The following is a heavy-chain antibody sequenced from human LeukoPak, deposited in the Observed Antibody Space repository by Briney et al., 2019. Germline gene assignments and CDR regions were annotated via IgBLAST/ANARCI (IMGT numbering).Heavy chain of an antibody. V-gene: IGHV4-4*07. CDR2: ISGSGTI. Sequence: SETLSLTCTVSGGSIHSYWSWIRQPAGKGLEWIGRISGSGTITYNPALQSRLTISIDTSKNQFSLKLTSVTAADTAVYYCARTTEGGYTYGYFYYYYMDVWGKGTTVTISS. J-gene: IGHJ6*03. CDR3: ARTTEGGYTYGYFYYYYMDV. D-gene: IGHD5-18*01. CDR1: GGSIHSY.